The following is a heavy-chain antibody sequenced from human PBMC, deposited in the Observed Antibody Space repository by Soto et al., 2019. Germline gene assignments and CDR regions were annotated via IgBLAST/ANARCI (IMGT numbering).Heavy chain of an antibody. CDR1: GFTFSSYS. V-gene: IGHV3-48*02. Sequence: GGSLRLSCAASGFTFSSYSMNWVRQAPGKGLEWVSYISSSSSTIYYADSVKGRFTISRDNAKNSLYLQMNSLRDEDTAVYYCARGAVKDYYYYGMDVWGQGTTVTVSS. J-gene: IGHJ6*02. CDR2: ISSSSSTI. CDR3: ARGAVKDYYYYGMDV.